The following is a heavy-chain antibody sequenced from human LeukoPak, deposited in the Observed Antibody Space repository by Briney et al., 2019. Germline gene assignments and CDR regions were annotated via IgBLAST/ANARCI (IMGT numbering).Heavy chain of an antibody. CDR2: ISAYNGNT. CDR1: GYTFTSYG. CDR3: AGDLTGYSWDEDHDY. Sequence: ASVNVSCKVSGYTFTSYGISWVRQAPGQGLEWMGWISAYNGNTNYAQKLQGRVTMTTDTSTSTAYMELRSLRSDDTAVYYCAGDLTGYSWDEDHDYWGQGTLVTVSS. D-gene: IGHD5-18*01. J-gene: IGHJ4*02. V-gene: IGHV1-18*01.